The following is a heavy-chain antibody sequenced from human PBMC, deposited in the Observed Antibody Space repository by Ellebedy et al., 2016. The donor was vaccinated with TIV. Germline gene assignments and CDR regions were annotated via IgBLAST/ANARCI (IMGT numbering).Heavy chain of an antibody. CDR2: INHSGST. J-gene: IGHJ4*02. Sequence: SETLSLXXAVSGGSISSSNWWSWVRQPPGKGLEWIGEINHSGSTNYNPSLKSRVTISVDTSKNQFSLKLSSVTAADTAVYYCARVTLYDYIWGSYINWGQGTLVTVSS. CDR1: GGSISSSNW. V-gene: IGHV4-4*02. CDR3: ARVTLYDYIWGSYIN. D-gene: IGHD3-16*01.